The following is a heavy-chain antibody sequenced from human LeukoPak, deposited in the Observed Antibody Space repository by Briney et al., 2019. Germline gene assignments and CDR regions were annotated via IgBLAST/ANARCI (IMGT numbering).Heavy chain of an antibody. CDR2: IWYDGSNK. CDR3: ARVVYDSSGYYDLDY. V-gene: IGHV3-33*01. Sequence: GGSLRLSCAASGFTFSSYGMHWVRQAPGKGLEWVAVIWYDGSNKYYADSVKGRFTIFRDNSKNTLYLQMNSLRAEDTAVYYCARVVYDSSGYYDLDYWGQGTLVTVSS. D-gene: IGHD3-22*01. CDR1: GFTFSSYG. J-gene: IGHJ4*02.